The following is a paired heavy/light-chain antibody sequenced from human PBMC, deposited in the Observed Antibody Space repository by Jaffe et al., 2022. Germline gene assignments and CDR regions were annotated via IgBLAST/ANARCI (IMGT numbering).Light chain of an antibody. V-gene: IGKV1-39*01. CDR2: AAS. Sequence: DIQVTQSPSSLSVSVGDRVTITCRASQSIGTYLNWYQQRPGRAPKLLIYAASSLQSGVPSRFSGSGSGTYFSFTISSLQPEDSATYFCQQSKRIPYSFGRATKVEI. CDR1: QSIGTY. CDR3: QQSKRIPYS. J-gene: IGKJ2*03.
Heavy chain of an antibody. CDR3: ARDSGAGTDPASSSFDI. CDR1: GFTFSNYE. Sequence: EGQLVQSGGTLVHPGGSLRLSCVASGFTFSNYEMNWVRQAPGKGLEWIAYISNGGRNMYYADSVTGRFTISRDDPKNSLYLHLNSLRDDDTAIYFCARDSGAGTDPASSSFDIWGQGTVVTVSS. J-gene: IGHJ3*02. D-gene: IGHD6-19*01. CDR2: ISNGGRNM. V-gene: IGHV3-48*03.